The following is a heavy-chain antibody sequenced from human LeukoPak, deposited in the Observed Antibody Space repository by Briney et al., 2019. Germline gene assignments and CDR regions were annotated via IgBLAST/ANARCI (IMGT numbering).Heavy chain of an antibody. CDR2: IYYSGST. Sequence: SSETLSLTCTVSGGSISSSSYYWGWIRQPPGKGLEWIGSIYYSGSTYYNPSLKSRVTISVDTSKNQFSLKLSSVTAADTAVYYCARYQKVNQGITMIVVVKGPRHGDYMDVWGKGTTVTVSS. CDR1: GGSISSSSYY. V-gene: IGHV4-39*01. D-gene: IGHD3-22*01. CDR3: ARYQKVNQGITMIVVVKGPRHGDYMDV. J-gene: IGHJ6*03.